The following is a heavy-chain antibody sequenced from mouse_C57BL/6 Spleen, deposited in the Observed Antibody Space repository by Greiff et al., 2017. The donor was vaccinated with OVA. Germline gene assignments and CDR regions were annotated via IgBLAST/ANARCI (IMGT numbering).Heavy chain of an antibody. CDR1: GYTFTSYW. CDR3: AREGHGSSPWFAY. V-gene: IGHV1-53*01. J-gene: IGHJ3*01. Sequence: QVQLQQSGTELVKPGASVKLSCKASGYTFTSYWMHWVKQRPGQGLEWIGNINPSNGGTNYNEKFKSKATLTVDKSSSTAYMQLSSLTSEDSAVYYCAREGHGSSPWFAYWGQGTLVTVSA. D-gene: IGHD1-1*01. CDR2: INPSNGGT.